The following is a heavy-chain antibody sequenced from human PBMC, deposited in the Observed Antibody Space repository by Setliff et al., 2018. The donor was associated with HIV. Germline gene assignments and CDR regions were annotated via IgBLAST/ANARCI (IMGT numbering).Heavy chain of an antibody. CDR2: ISYSGNT. V-gene: IGHV4-59*01. J-gene: IGHJ3*01. D-gene: IGHD1-1*01. CDR1: GGSISNYY. Sequence: PSETLSLTCNVSGGSISNYYWTWMRQPPGKGLEWIAYISYSGNTNYHPALMSRLTITRDTSKNQVSLTLRSVTAEDTAIYFCARDAELPGPPVHDAFDLWGPGTMVTVSS. CDR3: ARDAELPGPPVHDAFDL.